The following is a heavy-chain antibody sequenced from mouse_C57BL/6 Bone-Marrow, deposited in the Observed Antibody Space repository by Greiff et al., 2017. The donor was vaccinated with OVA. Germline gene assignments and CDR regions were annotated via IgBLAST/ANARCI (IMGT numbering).Heavy chain of an antibody. CDR3: ARGNDYDALYYAMDY. CDR2: FHPYNDDT. Sequence: VKLMESGAELVKPGASVKMSCKASGYTFTTYPIEWMKQNHGKSLEWIGNFHPYNDDTKYNEKFKGKATLTVEKSSSTVYLELSRLTSDDSAVYYCARGNDYDALYYAMDYWGQGTSVTVSS. CDR1: GYTFTTYP. J-gene: IGHJ4*01. D-gene: IGHD2-4*01. V-gene: IGHV1-47*01.